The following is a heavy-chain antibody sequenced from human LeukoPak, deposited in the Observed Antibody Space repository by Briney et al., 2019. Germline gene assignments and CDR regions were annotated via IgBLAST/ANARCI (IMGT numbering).Heavy chain of an antibody. CDR3: ASSGTLDQGANYAFDI. D-gene: IGHD1-26*01. V-gene: IGHV4-59*08. J-gene: IGHJ3*02. Sequence: PSETLSLTCTVSGGSISSYYWSWIRQPPGKGLEWIGYIYYSGSTNYNPSLKSRVTISVDTSKNQFSLKLSSVTAADTAVYYCASSGTLDQGANYAFDIWGQGTMVTVSS. CDR1: GGSISSYY. CDR2: IYYSGST.